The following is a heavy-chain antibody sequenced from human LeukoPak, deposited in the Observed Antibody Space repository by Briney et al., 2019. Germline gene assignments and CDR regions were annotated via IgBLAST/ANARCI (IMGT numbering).Heavy chain of an antibody. CDR2: ISGTGGAT. Sequence: GGSLRLSCVASGFRFGNYAMRWVRPAPGKGLQWVSQISGTGGATWYAGFARDRYTISRDNSKKTLYLQMSGLRVEDTAMYYCVKDPRDTYGTNWFVSWGQGTLLSVSS. V-gene: IGHV3-23*01. D-gene: IGHD2-21*01. CDR1: GFRFGNYA. J-gene: IGHJ5*01. CDR3: VKDPRDTYGTNWFVS.